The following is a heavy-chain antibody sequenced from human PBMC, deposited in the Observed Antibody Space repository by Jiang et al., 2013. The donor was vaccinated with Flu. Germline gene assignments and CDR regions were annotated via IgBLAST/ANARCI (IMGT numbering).Heavy chain of an antibody. J-gene: IGHJ4*02. CDR2: ISSSSSYI. CDR3: ASLYDILTGYHPGEDH. Sequence: LEWVSSISSSSSYIYYADSVKGRFTISRDNAKNSLYLQMNSLRAEDTAVYYCASLYDILTGYHPGEDHWGQGTLVTVSS. V-gene: IGHV3-21*01. D-gene: IGHD3-9*01.